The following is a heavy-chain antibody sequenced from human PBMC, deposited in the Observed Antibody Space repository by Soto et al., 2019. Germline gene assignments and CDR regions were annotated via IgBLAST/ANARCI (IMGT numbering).Heavy chain of an antibody. CDR1: GFTFSSYA. CDR3: XXXXXXXXXXYYYPPDY. J-gene: IGHJ4*02. D-gene: IGHD3-22*01. V-gene: IGHV3-23*01. Sequence: EVQLLESGGGLVQPGGSLRLSCAASGFTFSSYAMSWVRQAPGXGLXWVSGISGSGGSTYYADSVKGRFTISRDNSXNTLXXXXXXXXXXXXXXXXXXXXXXXXXXXYYYPPDYWGQGTLVTVSS. CDR2: ISGSGGST.